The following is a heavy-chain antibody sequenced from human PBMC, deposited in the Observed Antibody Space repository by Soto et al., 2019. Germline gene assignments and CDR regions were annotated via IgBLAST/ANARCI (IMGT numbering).Heavy chain of an antibody. J-gene: IGHJ5*02. CDR3: ALLYDGSGSWFDP. CDR1: GVSISSYY. V-gene: IGHV4-59*08. D-gene: IGHD3-10*01. CDR2: IYYSGST. Sequence: SETLSLSCTVSGVSISSYYWSWIRQPPGKGLEWIGYIYYSGSTNYNPSLKSRVTISVDTSKNQFSLKLSSVTAADTAVYYCALLYDGSGSWFDPSAQRTPVPVSS.